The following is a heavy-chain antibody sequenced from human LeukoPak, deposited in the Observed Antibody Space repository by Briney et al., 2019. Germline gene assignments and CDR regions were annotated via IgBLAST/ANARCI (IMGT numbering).Heavy chain of an antibody. V-gene: IGHV1-2*02. J-gene: IGHJ4*02. CDR1: GHTFTGYY. Sequence: ASVTVSCKASGHTFTGYYLFWVRQAPGQGLEWMGWINPNTGDTRYGQKFQGRVTLTRDTSIRTTYMELSSLRSDDTAVYYCARDERFCNGDNHYPDLGYWGQGTLVTVSS. D-gene: IGHD2-15*01. CDR3: ARDERFCNGDNHYPDLGY. CDR2: INPNTGDT.